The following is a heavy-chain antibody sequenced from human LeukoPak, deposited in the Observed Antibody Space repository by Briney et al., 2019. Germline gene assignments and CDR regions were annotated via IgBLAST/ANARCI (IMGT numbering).Heavy chain of an antibody. D-gene: IGHD6-13*01. CDR2: ISSSSSTI. CDR1: GFTFSSYS. CDR3: ARSIRIAAAGTPLHAFDI. V-gene: IGHV3-48*04. J-gene: IGHJ3*02. Sequence: GGSLRLSCAASGFTFSSYSMNWVRQAPGKGLEWVSYISSSSSTIYYADSVKGRFTISRDNAKNSLYLQMNSLRAEDTAVYYCARSIRIAAAGTPLHAFDIWGQGTMVPVSS.